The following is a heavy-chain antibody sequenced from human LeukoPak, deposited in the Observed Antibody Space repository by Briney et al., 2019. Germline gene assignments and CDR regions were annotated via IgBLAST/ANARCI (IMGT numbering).Heavy chain of an antibody. J-gene: IGHJ6*03. V-gene: IGHV3-74*01. CDR1: GFTFSSYW. D-gene: IGHD3-10*01. CDR3: ARARSGSYYYYYYMDV. Sequence: PGGSLRLSCAASGFTFSSYWMHWVRQAPGKGLVWVSRINSDGSSTSYADSVKGRFTISRDNAKNTLYLQMNSLRAEDTAVYYCARARSGSYYYYYYMDVWGKGTTVTVSS. CDR2: INSDGSST.